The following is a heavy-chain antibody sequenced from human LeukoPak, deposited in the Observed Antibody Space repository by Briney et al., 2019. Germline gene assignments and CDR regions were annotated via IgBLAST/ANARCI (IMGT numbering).Heavy chain of an antibody. CDR1: GFTFGSYA. Sequence: GGSLRLSCAASGFTFGSYAMSWVRQAPGKGLEWVSAISGSGGSTYYADSVKGRFTTSRDNSKNTLYLQMNSLRAEDTALYYCAKDCTSTNCYVDYWGQGTLVTVSS. V-gene: IGHV3-23*01. CDR2: ISGSGGST. J-gene: IGHJ4*02. CDR3: AKDCTSTNCYVDY. D-gene: IGHD2-2*01.